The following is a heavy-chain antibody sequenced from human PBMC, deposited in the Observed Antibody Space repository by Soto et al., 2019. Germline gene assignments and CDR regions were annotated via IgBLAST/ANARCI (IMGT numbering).Heavy chain of an antibody. CDR1: VFTCSRYS. J-gene: IGHJ4*02. CDR3: ASSGLRFLEWFAFDY. D-gene: IGHD3-3*01. Sequence: GGSLRLSCSASVFTCSRYSMNWLRQAPGKGLEWVSYISSGSSTIYYADSVKGRFTISRDNAKNSLYLQMNSLRDEDTAVYYCASSGLRFLEWFAFDYWGQGTLVTVSS. V-gene: IGHV3-48*02. CDR2: ISSGSSTI.